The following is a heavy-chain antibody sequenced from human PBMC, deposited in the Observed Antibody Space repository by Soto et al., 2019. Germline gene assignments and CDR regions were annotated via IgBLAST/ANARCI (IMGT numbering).Heavy chain of an antibody. CDR3: ARDVARGGNFDY. V-gene: IGHV4-31*03. D-gene: IGHD3-16*01. Sequence: SETLSLTCTVSGGSISSGGYYWSWIRQHPGKGLEWIGYIYYSGSTYYNPSLKSRVTISVDTSKNQFSLKLSSVTAADTAVYYCARDVARGGNFDYWGQGNLVTVSS. CDR1: GGSISSGGYY. CDR2: IYYSGST. J-gene: IGHJ4*02.